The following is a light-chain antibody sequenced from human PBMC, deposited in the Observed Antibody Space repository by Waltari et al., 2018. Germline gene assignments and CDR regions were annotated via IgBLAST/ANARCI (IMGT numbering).Light chain of an antibody. Sequence: EIVLTQSPGTLSXXXXXXXXXXXRASPRVSSRYLACYQHTPGQAPRLLSYSASSRATGIPDRFSGSGSGTDFTLTISRLEPEDFAVYYCQQYGSSPITFGQGTRLEIK. V-gene: IGKV3-20*01. CDR3: QQYGSSPIT. J-gene: IGKJ5*01. CDR1: PRVSSRY. CDR2: SAS.